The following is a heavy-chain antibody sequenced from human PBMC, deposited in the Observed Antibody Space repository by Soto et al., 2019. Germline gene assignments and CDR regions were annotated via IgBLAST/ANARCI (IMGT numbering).Heavy chain of an antibody. V-gene: IGHV1-18*01. Sequence: QVQLVQSGAEVKKPGASVKVSCKASGYTFTSYGISWVRQAPGQGLEWMGWISAYNGNTNYAQKLQGRVTMTTDTSTSTAYMVLRSLRSDDTAVYYCARDSRQVAVAGIHDYFDYWGQGTMVTVSS. J-gene: IGHJ4*02. CDR1: GYTFTSYG. CDR2: ISAYNGNT. CDR3: ARDSRQVAVAGIHDYFDY. D-gene: IGHD6-19*01.